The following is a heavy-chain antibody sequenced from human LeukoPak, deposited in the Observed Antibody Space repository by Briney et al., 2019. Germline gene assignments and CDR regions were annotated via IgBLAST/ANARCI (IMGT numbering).Heavy chain of an antibody. V-gene: IGHV1-8*01. CDR2: MKPNTGKT. CDR3: TRTRFGEVALSPPQFDP. J-gene: IGHJ5*02. CDR1: GYTFTSYD. D-gene: IGHD3-10*01. Sequence: GASVKVSCKASGYTFTSYDINWVRQASGQGLEWMGWMKPNTGKTGYAQKFRGRVTMTRNTSISTAYMELNSLRSEDTAVYYCTRTRFGEVALSPPQFDPWGQGTLVTVSS.